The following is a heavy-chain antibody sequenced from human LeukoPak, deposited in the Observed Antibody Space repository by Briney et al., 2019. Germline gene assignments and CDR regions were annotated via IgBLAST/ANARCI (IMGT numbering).Heavy chain of an antibody. CDR2: IGDAGYT. Sequence: GGPLSLPFAASGSTSPTYYLHCVPQAPEKVLEGLSVIGDAGYTYYPGSVKGRFTISRENAKNSLYLQMNSLRAGDTAVYYCAANPGWYGGNSLDWYFDLWGRGTLVTVSS. V-gene: IGHV3-13*01. D-gene: IGHD4-23*01. CDR1: GSTSPTYY. J-gene: IGHJ2*01. CDR3: AANPGWYGGNSLDWYFDL.